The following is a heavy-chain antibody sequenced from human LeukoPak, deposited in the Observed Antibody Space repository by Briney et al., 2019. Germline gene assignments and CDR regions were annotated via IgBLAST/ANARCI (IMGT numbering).Heavy chain of an antibody. D-gene: IGHD6-19*01. V-gene: IGHV1-18*01. CDR2: ISAYNRNT. Sequence: ASVKVSCKASGYTFTSYGISWVRQAPGQGLEWMGWISAYNRNTKYAQKLQGRVTMTTDTSTSTAYMELTSLRSDDTAVYYCARDEWLVPGEKFDYWGQGTLVTVSS. J-gene: IGHJ4*02. CDR3: ARDEWLVPGEKFDY. CDR1: GYTFTSYG.